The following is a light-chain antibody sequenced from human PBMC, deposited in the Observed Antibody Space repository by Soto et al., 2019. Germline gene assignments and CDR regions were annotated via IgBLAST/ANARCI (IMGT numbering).Light chain of an antibody. CDR1: NIGSKS. J-gene: IGLJ2*01. Sequence: SYELTQPPSVSVAPGKTARITCGGNNIGSKSVHWFQQKPGQAPVLVIYYDSDRPSGIPERFSGSNSVHTATLTISRVEAGDEADYYCQVWDSSSDHPIFGGGTKLTVL. V-gene: IGLV3-21*04. CDR3: QVWDSSSDHPI. CDR2: YDS.